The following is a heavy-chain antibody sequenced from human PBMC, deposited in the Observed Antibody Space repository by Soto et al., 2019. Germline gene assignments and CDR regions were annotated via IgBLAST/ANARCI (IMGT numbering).Heavy chain of an antibody. CDR3: ARLWGWFGDY. Sequence: QVQLQESGPGLVKPSETLSLTCTVSGGSISSYYWSWIRQPPGKGLEWIGYIYYSGSTNYNPSLTSRVTISVDTSKYQFSLKLRSVTAADTAVYYCARLWGWFGDYWGQGTLVTVSS. J-gene: IGHJ4*02. V-gene: IGHV4-59*08. D-gene: IGHD3-10*01. CDR1: GGSISSYY. CDR2: IYYSGST.